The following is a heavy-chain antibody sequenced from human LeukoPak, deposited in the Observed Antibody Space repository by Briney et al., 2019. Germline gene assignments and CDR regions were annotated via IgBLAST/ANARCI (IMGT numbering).Heavy chain of an antibody. CDR2: ISYDGSNK. CDR1: GFTFSSYA. Sequence: GGSLRLSCAASGFTFSSYAMHWVRQAPGKGLGWVAVISYDGSNKYYADSVKGRFTISRDNSKNTLYLQMNSLRAEDTAVYYCARAGYCSGGSCYSLYYYYYGMDVWGKGTTVTVSS. D-gene: IGHD2-15*01. V-gene: IGHV3-30*04. CDR3: ARAGYCSGGSCYSLYYYYYGMDV. J-gene: IGHJ6*04.